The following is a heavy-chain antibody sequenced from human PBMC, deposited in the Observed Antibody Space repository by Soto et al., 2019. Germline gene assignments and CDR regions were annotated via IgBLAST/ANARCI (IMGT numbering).Heavy chain of an antibody. V-gene: IGHV1-58*01. D-gene: IGHD6-6*01. CDR2: IVVGSGNT. J-gene: IGHJ6*02. CDR1: GFTFTSSA. Sequence: SVKVSCKASGFTFTSSAVQWVRQARGQRLERIGWIVVGSGNTNYAQKFQERVTITRDMSTSTAYMELSSLRSEDTAVYYCAALIAARQAPQHPYYYYYYGMDVWGQGTTVTVSS. CDR3: AALIAARQAPQHPYYYYYYGMDV.